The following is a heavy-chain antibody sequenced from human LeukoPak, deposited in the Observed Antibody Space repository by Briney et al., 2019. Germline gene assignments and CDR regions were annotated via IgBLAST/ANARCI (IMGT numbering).Heavy chain of an antibody. CDR2: IIPIFGPT. J-gene: IGHJ4*02. V-gene: IGHV1-69*13. CDR3: AREGSRWLQKSWDY. CDR1: GGTFSSYG. Sequence: SVKVSCKASGGTFSSYGVSWVRQAPRQGLEWVGSIIPIFGPTNYAQKFQGRVTITADESTSTAYMELSSLRSEDTAVYYCAREGSRWLQKSWDYWGQGTLVTVSS. D-gene: IGHD5-24*01.